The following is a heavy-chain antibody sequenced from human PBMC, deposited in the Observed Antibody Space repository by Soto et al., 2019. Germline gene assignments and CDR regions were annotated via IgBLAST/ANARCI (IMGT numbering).Heavy chain of an antibody. Sequence: GGSLRLSCAASGFTFTDYALSWVRQAPGKGLGWVATISGIGGSTYLANSVKGRLSISRDNSKNTVSLLMNSLRAEDTAVYFCARGSSGYISSWYYFDYWGRGTLVTVSS. D-gene: IGHD6-13*01. CDR3: ARGSSGYISSWYYFDY. J-gene: IGHJ4*02. CDR1: GFTFTDYA. CDR2: ISGIGGST. V-gene: IGHV3-23*01.